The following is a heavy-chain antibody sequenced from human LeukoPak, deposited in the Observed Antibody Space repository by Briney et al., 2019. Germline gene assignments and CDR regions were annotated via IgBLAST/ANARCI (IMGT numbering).Heavy chain of an antibody. J-gene: IGHJ4*02. CDR2: IYYSGST. CDR3: ARSVGSERDFDY. V-gene: IGHV4-59*01. CDR1: GGSISSYY. Sequence: SETLSLTCTVSGGSISSYYWSWIRQPPGKGLEWIGYIYYSGSTNYNPSLKTRVTISVDTSKNQFSLKLSSVTAADAAVYYCARSVGSERDFDYWGQGTLVTVSS. D-gene: IGHD1-26*01.